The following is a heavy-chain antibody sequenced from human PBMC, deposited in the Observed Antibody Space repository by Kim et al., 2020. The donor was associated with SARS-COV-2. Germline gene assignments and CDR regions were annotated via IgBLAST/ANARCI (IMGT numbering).Heavy chain of an antibody. Sequence: GGSLRLSCATSGFSFSSYAMSWVRQAPGKGLEWVSGINYSGGRTYYADSEKGRFTISRDNSKNTVYLQMNSLRVEDAAIYYCATASCGGGSCYSDIDAFDIWGQGTKVTVSS. J-gene: IGHJ3*02. V-gene: IGHV3-23*01. CDR2: INYSGGRT. CDR3: ATASCGGGSCYSDIDAFDI. CDR1: GFSFSSYA. D-gene: IGHD2-15*01.